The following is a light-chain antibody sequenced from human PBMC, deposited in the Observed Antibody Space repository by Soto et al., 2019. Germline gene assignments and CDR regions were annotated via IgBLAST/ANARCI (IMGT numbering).Light chain of an antibody. V-gene: IGLV2-11*01. Sequence: QSALTQPRSVSGSPGQSVTISCTGASSDVGAYNHVSWYRQHPGKAPKLVIYDVIKRPSGVPDRFSASKSGNTASLTISGRQAEDVADYYCCSYAGRYTWVFGGGTKLAVL. CDR1: SSDVGAYNH. CDR2: DVI. CDR3: CSYAGRYTWV. J-gene: IGLJ3*02.